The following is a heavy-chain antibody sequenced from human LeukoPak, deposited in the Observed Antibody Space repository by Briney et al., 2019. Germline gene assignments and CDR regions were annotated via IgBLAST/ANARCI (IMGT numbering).Heavy chain of an antibody. D-gene: IGHD5-18*01. CDR1: GGSISSYY. CDR3: GRGRGYSYGYKPRYFDY. Sequence: SETLSLTCTVSGGSISSYYWSWIRQPPGKGLEWIGEINHSGSTNYNPSLKSRVTISVDTSKNQFSLKLSSVTAADTAVYYCGRGRGYSYGYKPRYFDYWGQGTLVTVSS. J-gene: IGHJ4*02. CDR2: INHSGST. V-gene: IGHV4-34*01.